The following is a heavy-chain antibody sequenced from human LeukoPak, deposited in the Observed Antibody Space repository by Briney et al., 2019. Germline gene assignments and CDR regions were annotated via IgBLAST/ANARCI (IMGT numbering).Heavy chain of an antibody. CDR2: IKEKTDSWRT. CDR3: TTGTWIQLWLADY. V-gene: IGHV3-15*01. J-gene: IGHJ4*02. D-gene: IGHD5-18*01. CDR1: GFTFSNAC. Sequence: GGSLRLSCATWGFTFSNACMMCVXQAPGXXLEWGGHIKEKTDSWRTDYAAPVQGRFTVSSSNSKNPLYLQTKSLKTEDTAVYYCTTGTWIQLWLADYWGQGTLVTVSS.